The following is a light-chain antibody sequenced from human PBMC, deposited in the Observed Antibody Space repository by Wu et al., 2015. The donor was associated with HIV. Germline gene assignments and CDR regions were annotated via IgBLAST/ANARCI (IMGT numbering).Light chain of an antibody. CDR2: SAS. V-gene: IGKV1-13*02. CDR1: QGISSD. Sequence: AIQLTQSPSSLSASVGDRVTITCRASQGISSDVAWYQHKPGKPPTLLIYSASTLLSGVPSRFSGSGSGTDFTLTISSLQPEDFATYYCQQYNSYSWTFGQGTKLEIK. J-gene: IGKJ1*01. CDR3: QQYNSYSWT.